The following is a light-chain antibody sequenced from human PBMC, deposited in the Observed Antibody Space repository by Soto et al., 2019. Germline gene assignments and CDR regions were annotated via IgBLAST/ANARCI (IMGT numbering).Light chain of an antibody. CDR2: VDN. J-gene: IGLJ1*01. CDR1: SSNIGGNS. CDR3: GSWDSSLSAYV. Sequence: QSVLTQPPSVSAAPGQKVTISCSGSSSNIGGNSVSWYQQLPGTAPKLLIYVDNKRPSGIPDRFSVSKSGTSATLGITGFQTGDEADYYCGSWDSSLSAYVFGTGTKVTVL. V-gene: IGLV1-51*01.